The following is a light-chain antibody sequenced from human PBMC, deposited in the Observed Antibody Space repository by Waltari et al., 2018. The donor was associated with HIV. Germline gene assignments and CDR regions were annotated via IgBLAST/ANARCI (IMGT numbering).Light chain of an antibody. J-gene: IGKJ1*01. CDR2: VAS. Sequence: DIQMTQSPSSLSASVGDRVTITCRASQTISNYLNWYQQKPGKAPKVLIYVASSLQSGVPSRFSGSGSVTDFTLTISSLQPEDFATYYCQQSYSNPRTFGQGTRVEIK. CDR1: QTISNY. CDR3: QQSYSNPRT. V-gene: IGKV1-39*01.